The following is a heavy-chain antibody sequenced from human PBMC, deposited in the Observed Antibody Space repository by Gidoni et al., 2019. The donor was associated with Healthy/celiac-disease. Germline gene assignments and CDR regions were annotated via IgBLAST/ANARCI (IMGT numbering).Heavy chain of an antibody. D-gene: IGHD6-19*01. V-gene: IGHV3-15*07. J-gene: IGHJ4*02. Sequence: EVQLVESGGGLVKPGGSLRLSCSASGFTFSNAWMNWVRQAPGKGLEWGGRSKSKTEGGTTDYAATVKGRFTISRDDSKNTLYLQMNSLKTEDTAVYYCTTQIWVEQWLVRKDYWGQGTLVTVSS. CDR2: SKSKTEGGTT. CDR1: GFTFSNAW. CDR3: TTQIWVEQWLVRKDY.